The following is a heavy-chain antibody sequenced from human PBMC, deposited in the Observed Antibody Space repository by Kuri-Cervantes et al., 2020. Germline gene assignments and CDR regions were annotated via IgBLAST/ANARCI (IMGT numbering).Heavy chain of an antibody. CDR1: GFTFSNYW. Sequence: GGSLRLSCVISGFTFSNYWMSWVRQAPGQGLEWVALIWPDGSATYYLDSVKGRFTISRDNAKNSLYLQMNSLRAEDTAVYYCARLQKTMVRGERGRSSVYYYYGMDVWGQGTTVTVSS. J-gene: IGHJ6*02. V-gene: IGHV3-7*01. CDR2: IWPDGSAT. D-gene: IGHD3-10*01. CDR3: ARLQKTMVRGERGRSSVYYYYGMDV.